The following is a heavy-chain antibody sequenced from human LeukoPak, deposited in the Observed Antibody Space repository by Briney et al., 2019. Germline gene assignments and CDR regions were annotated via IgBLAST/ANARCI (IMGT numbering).Heavy chain of an antibody. CDR3: ARGDDFSGDH. J-gene: IGHJ4*02. Sequence: GGSLRLSCAVSGFTFSNFWMSWVRQAPGRGLEWVANIHPEGNEKYHVESVKGRFTISRDNAKNLLFLQMNGLRVEDTAVYYCARGDDFSGDHWGQGTLVTVSP. V-gene: IGHV3-7*04. CDR2: IHPEGNEK. CDR1: GFTFSNFW. D-gene: IGHD1-1*01.